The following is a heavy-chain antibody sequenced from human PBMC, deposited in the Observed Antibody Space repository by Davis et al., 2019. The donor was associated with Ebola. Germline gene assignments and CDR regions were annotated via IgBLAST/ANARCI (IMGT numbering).Heavy chain of an antibody. CDR3: ARGHNSALYFDS. D-gene: IGHD6-19*01. V-gene: IGHV4-61*01. Sequence: PSETLSLTCTVSGGSVSSGSYYWSWIRQPPGKGLEWIGYIYNSGSTNYNPSLKSRVTISVDTSKNQFSLRLSSVTAADTAVYYCARGHNSALYFDSWGQGTLVTVSS. CDR2: IYNSGST. CDR1: GGSVSSGSYY. J-gene: IGHJ4*02.